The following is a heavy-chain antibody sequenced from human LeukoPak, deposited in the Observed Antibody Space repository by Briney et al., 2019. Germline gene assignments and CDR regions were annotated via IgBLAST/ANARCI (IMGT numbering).Heavy chain of an antibody. D-gene: IGHD3-3*01. J-gene: IGHJ4*02. CDR2: ISGSGGST. Sequence: GGSLRLSCAGSGFTFSSYAMSWVRQAPGKGLEWVSAISGSGGSTYYADSVKGRFTISRDNSKNTLYLQMNSLRAEDTAVYYCAKDALYYDFWSGYYKAQYYFDYWGQGTLVTVSS. CDR3: AKDALYYDFWSGYYKAQYYFDY. V-gene: IGHV3-23*01. CDR1: GFTFSSYA.